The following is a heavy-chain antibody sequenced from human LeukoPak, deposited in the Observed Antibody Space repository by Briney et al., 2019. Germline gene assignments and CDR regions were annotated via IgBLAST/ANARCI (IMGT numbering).Heavy chain of an antibody. V-gene: IGHV3-73*01. J-gene: IGHJ4*02. CDR2: IRSKDKNYAT. Sequence: PGGSLRLSCAASGFTFSGSTMNWVRQASGKGLEWVGRIRSKDKNYATASAASVKGRFTISRDDSKNTAYLQMNSLKTEDTAVYYCTSVDTTMAFDYWGQGTLVTVSS. CDR3: TSVDTTMAFDY. D-gene: IGHD5-18*01. CDR1: GFTFSGST.